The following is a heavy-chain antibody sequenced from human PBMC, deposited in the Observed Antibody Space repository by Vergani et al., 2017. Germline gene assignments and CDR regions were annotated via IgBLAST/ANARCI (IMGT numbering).Heavy chain of an antibody. D-gene: IGHD1-26*01. J-gene: IGHJ4*02. Sequence: VQLVESGGGVVQPGRSLRLSCAASGFTFDDYAMHWVRHAPGKGLEWVSGISWNSGSIGYADSVKGRFTSSRDNAKNSLSLQMNSLRAEDTALYYCAKPTRPKWELLDGGYFDYWGQGTLVTVSS. CDR1: GFTFDDYA. V-gene: IGHV3-9*01. CDR3: AKPTRPKWELLDGGYFDY. CDR2: ISWNSGSI.